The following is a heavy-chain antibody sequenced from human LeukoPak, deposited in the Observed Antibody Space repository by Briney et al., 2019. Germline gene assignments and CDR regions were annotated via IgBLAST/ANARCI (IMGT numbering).Heavy chain of an antibody. D-gene: IGHD5-24*01. V-gene: IGHV3-21*01. Sequence: PGGSLRLSCAVAGFTFSSNGMNWVRQAPGKGLEWVSFISSSSSYIYYADSVTGRFTISRDNAKNSLYLQMNSLRAEDTAVYYCATVVDGYNLSWGQGTLVTVSS. CDR1: GFTFSSNG. CDR3: ATVVDGYNLS. J-gene: IGHJ1*01. CDR2: ISSSSSYI.